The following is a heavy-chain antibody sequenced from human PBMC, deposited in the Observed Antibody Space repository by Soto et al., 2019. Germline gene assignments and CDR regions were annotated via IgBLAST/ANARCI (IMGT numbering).Heavy chain of an antibody. D-gene: IGHD3-22*01. J-gene: IGHJ4*02. CDR1: GFTFSSYS. Sequence: EVQLVESGGGLVKPGGSLRLSCAASGFTFSSYSMNWVRQAPGMGLEWVSSISSSSSYIYYADSVKGRFTISRDNAKNSLYLQMNSLRAEDTAVYYCARGLYYYDSSGYYGNWGQGTLVTVSS. CDR3: ARGLYYYDSSGYYGN. V-gene: IGHV3-21*01. CDR2: ISSSSSYI.